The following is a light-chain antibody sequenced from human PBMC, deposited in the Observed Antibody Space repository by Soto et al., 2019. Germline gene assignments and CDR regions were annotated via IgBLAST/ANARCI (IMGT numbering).Light chain of an antibody. Sequence: QSALTQPASVSGSPGQSITISCTGTSSDVGGYNYVSWYQQHPGKAPKLMMYEVSNRPSGVSNRFSGSKSGNTASLTISGLQAEDEADYYCSSFTSSGVVFGGGTKVTVL. V-gene: IGLV2-14*01. CDR3: SSFTSSGVV. CDR2: EVS. J-gene: IGLJ2*01. CDR1: SSDVGGYNY.